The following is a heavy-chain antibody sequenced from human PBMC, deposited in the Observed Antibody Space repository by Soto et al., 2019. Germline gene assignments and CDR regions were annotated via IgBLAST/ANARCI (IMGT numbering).Heavy chain of an antibody. D-gene: IGHD3-10*01. CDR2: IYHNGET. V-gene: IGHV4-59*01. J-gene: IGHJ6*02. Sequence: QMQLQESGPGLAKPSETLSLICSVSGDSITAYYLSWLRQSPGKELEWIGYIYHNGETNYNPSLKSRVTISADTSKTQFSLRLSSVTAADTGVYYCARDKGGEFLKGSGMDVWGQGTTVIVSS. CDR1: GDSITAYY. CDR3: ARDKGGEFLKGSGMDV.